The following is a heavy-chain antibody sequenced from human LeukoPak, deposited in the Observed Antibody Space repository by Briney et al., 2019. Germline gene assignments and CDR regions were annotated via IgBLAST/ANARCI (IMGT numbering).Heavy chain of an antibody. Sequence: GGSLRLSCEASGLSIADYTMHWVRQVPGKGLEWVSLISRNGVATKYADSVRGRFIVSRDNSKNSLYLQMNSLSTEDAALYYCAKDSSAHYGSGSYSDYWGQGTLVTVSS. CDR1: GLSIADYT. V-gene: IGHV3-43*01. CDR3: AKDSSAHYGSGSYSDY. J-gene: IGHJ4*02. CDR2: ISRNGVAT. D-gene: IGHD3-10*01.